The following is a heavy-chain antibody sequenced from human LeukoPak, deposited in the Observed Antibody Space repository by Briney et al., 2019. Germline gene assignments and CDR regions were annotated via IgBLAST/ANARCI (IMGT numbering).Heavy chain of an antibody. CDR3: ARLKDDVTKLDY. CDR1: GFTFRRYW. D-gene: IGHD2-8*01. CDR2: INQGGSRL. V-gene: IGHV3-7*01. J-gene: IGHJ4*02. Sequence: GGSLRLSCAGSGFTFRRYWMSWVRQAPGKGLEWVASINQGGSRLHYLDSVTGRFIISRDDAQNSLFLQMSRLRVDDTAVYFCARLKDDVTKLDYWGQGTLVSVSS.